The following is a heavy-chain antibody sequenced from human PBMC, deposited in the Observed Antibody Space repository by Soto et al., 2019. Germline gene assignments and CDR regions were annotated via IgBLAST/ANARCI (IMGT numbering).Heavy chain of an antibody. CDR1: GGSISSGGYY. Sequence: SETLSLTCTVSGGSISSGGYYWSWIRQHPGKGLEWIGYIYYSGSTYYNPSLKSRVTISVDTSKNQFSLKLSSVTAADTAVYYCARELIETTVTIYYYGMDVWGQGTTVTVSS. J-gene: IGHJ6*02. CDR2: IYYSGST. CDR3: ARELIETTVTIYYYGMDV. D-gene: IGHD4-17*01. V-gene: IGHV4-31*03.